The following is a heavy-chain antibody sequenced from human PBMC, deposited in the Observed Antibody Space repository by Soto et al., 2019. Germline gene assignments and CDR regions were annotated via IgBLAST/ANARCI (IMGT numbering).Heavy chain of an antibody. CDR1: GDTFSSYA. CDR2: IIPISGTA. CDR3: ARDPQYCSGGSCYGRWFDP. D-gene: IGHD2-15*01. J-gene: IGHJ5*02. V-gene: IGHV1-69*13. Sequence: GASVKVSCKASGDTFSSYAITGVRQAPGQGLEWMGAIIPISGTANYAQKFRGRVTITADESTSTAYMELSSLRFEDTAVYYCARDPQYCSGGSCYGRWFDPWGQGTLVTVSS.